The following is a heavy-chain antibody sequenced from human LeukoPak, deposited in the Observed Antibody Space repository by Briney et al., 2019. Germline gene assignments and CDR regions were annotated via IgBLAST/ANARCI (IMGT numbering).Heavy chain of an antibody. CDR1: GFSFSTYA. Sequence: GKSLRLSCAASGFSFSTYAMHWVRQAPGKGLEWVAVISYDGSNKYYADSVKGRFTISRDNSKNTLYLQMNSLRAEDTAVYYCAKLEVMTTVTRVVDYWGQGTLVTVSS. J-gene: IGHJ4*02. D-gene: IGHD4-17*01. CDR2: ISYDGSNK. V-gene: IGHV3-30*18. CDR3: AKLEVMTTVTRVVDY.